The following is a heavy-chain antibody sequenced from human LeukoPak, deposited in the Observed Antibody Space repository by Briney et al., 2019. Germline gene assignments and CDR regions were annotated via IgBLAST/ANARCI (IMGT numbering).Heavy chain of an antibody. Sequence: GGSLRLSCAASGFTVSSNYMNWVRQAPGKGLEWVSVIYSGGSTYYADSVKGRFTISRDNSKNALYLQMNSLGAEDTAVYYCARGTYSGTYLVYWGQGTLVTVSS. D-gene: IGHD1-26*01. CDR1: GFTVSSNY. CDR2: IYSGGST. J-gene: IGHJ4*02. CDR3: ARGTYSGTYLVY. V-gene: IGHV3-53*01.